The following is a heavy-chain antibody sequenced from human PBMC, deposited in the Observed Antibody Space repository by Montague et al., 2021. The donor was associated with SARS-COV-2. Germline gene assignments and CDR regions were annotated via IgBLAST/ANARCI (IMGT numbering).Heavy chain of an antibody. J-gene: IGHJ3*02. CDR1: GGSISSGGYY. CDR2: IYYSGST. D-gene: IGHD3-22*01. CDR3: ARVQGITMIVVVIGAFDI. V-gene: IGHV4-31*03. Sequence: TLSLTCTVSGGSISSGGYYWSWIRQHPGKGLEWIGYIYYSGSTYYNPSLKSRVTISVDTSKNQFSLKLSSVTAADTAVYCCARVQGITMIVVVIGAFDIWGQGTMVTVPS.